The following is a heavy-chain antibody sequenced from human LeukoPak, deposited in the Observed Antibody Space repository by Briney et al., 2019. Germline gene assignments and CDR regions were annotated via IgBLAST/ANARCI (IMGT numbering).Heavy chain of an antibody. V-gene: IGHV1-18*01. D-gene: IGHD3-22*01. CDR2: ISAYNGNT. J-gene: IGHJ4*02. Sequence: ASVKVSCKASGYTFTSYGISWVRQAPGQGLEWMGWISAYNGNTNYAQKLQGRVTMTTDTSTSTAYMELSSLRSEDTAVYYCARDAYYYYDSSGYYQYYFDYWGQGTLVTVSS. CDR1: GYTFTSYG. CDR3: ARDAYYYYDSSGYYQYYFDY.